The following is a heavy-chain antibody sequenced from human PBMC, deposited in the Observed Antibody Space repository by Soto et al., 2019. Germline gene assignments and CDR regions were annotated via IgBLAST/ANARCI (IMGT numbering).Heavy chain of an antibody. CDR2: ISYDGSNK. Sequence: GGSLRLSCAASGFTFSTYGIHWVRQAPGKGLEWVAVISYDGSNKYYADSVKGRFTISRDNSKNTLYLQMNSLRAEDTAVYYCAREPPYPSYCSSTSCYGDYFDYWGQGTLVTVSS. V-gene: IGHV3-30*03. CDR3: AREPPYPSYCSSTSCYGDYFDY. D-gene: IGHD2-2*01. CDR1: GFTFSTYG. J-gene: IGHJ4*02.